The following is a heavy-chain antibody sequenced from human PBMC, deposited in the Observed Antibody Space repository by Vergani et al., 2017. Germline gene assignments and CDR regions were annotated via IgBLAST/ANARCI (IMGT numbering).Heavy chain of an antibody. CDR1: GAYVGSGGYY. CDR2: IYYSGTT. J-gene: IGHJ5*02. CDR3: ARARGGYCSSTSCYPFDP. D-gene: IGHD2-2*01. V-gene: IGHV4-31*03. Sequence: QVQLQESGPGLVKASQTLSLTCSVSGAYVGSGGYYWSWVRQRPGMGLDWIGYIYYSGTTYYNPSLESRLTISLDTSENHLSLKLSSVTAADTAVYYCARARGGYCSSTSCYPFDPWGQGTLVTVSS.